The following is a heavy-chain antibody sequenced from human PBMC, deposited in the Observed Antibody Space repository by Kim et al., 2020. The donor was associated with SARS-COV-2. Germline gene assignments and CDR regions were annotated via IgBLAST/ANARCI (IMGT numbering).Heavy chain of an antibody. CDR3: ARGSENDSSGYYSFDAFDI. D-gene: IGHD3-22*01. Sequence: SETLSLTCAVYGGSFSGYYWSWIRQPPGKGLEWIGEINHSGSTNYNPSLKSRVTISVDTSKNQFSLKLSSVTAADTAVYYCARGSENDSSGYYSFDAFDIWGQGTMVTVSS. J-gene: IGHJ3*02. CDR1: GGSFSGYY. CDR2: INHSGST. V-gene: IGHV4-34*01.